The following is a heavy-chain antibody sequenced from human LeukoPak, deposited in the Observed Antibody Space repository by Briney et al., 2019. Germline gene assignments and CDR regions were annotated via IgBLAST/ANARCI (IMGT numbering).Heavy chain of an antibody. CDR1: GSTFSSYS. Sequence: ESGGSLRLSCAASGSTFSSYSMNWVRQAPGKGLEWVSSISSSSSYIYYADSVKGRFTISRDNAKNTLYLQMNSLRAEDTAVYYCAKVSRTVDIVATLYYFDYWGQGTLVTVSS. CDR3: AKVSRTVDIVATLYYFDY. J-gene: IGHJ4*02. V-gene: IGHV3-21*04. CDR2: ISSSSSYI. D-gene: IGHD5-12*01.